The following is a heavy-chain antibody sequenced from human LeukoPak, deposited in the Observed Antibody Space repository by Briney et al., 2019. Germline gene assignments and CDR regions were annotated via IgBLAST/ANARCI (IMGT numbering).Heavy chain of an antibody. Sequence: GGSLRLSCAASGFTFSSYSMNWVRQAPGKGLEWVSSISSSSSYIYYADSVKGRFTISRDNAKNSLYLQMNSLRAEDTAVYYCARDYTSEPYYDFWSGYSSFDYWGQGTLVTVSS. CDR3: ARDYTSEPYYDFWSGYSSFDY. CDR1: GFTFSSYS. D-gene: IGHD3-3*01. J-gene: IGHJ4*02. CDR2: ISSSSSYI. V-gene: IGHV3-21*01.